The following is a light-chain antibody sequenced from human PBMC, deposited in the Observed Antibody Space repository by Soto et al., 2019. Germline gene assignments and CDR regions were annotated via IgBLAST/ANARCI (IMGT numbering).Light chain of an antibody. CDR1: QSISNV. V-gene: IGKV1-27*01. CDR3: QTYNRAPQI. J-gene: IGKJ3*01. CDR2: AVS. Sequence: DIQMTQSPSSLSASVGDRVTITYPASQSISNVLACDRQKPGKVTKLLIYAVSTLQSGVPSRFSGNGSGTDFTLTSSILRPDDFATYYCQTYNRAPQIVGAGTKHDIK.